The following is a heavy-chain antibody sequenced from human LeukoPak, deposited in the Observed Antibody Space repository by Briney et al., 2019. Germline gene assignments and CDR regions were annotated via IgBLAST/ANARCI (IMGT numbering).Heavy chain of an antibody. J-gene: IGHJ3*02. CDR1: GFTVSSNY. D-gene: IGHD3-10*01. Sequence: PGGSLRLSCAASGFTVSSNYMSWIRQPPGKGLEWIGEINHSGSTNYNPSLKSRVTISVDTSKNQFSLKLSSVTAADTAVYYCAQYSGSYFGAFDIWGQGTMVTVSS. CDR3: AQYSGSYFGAFDI. V-gene: IGHV4-34*08. CDR2: INHSGST.